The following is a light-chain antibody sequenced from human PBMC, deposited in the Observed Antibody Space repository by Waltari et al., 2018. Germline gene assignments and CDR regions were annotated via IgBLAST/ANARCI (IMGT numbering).Light chain of an antibody. CDR1: SSDVDGYNY. V-gene: IGLV2-14*01. J-gene: IGLJ2*01. CDR2: EVT. CDR3: TSYISSSIVI. Sequence: QSALTQPASLSGSPGQSITISCTGASSDVDGYNYVSWYQHHPGKAPKRMIYEVTNRPSGVSNRFSGSRSGNTASLTISGLQAEDEADYYCTSYISSSIVIFGGGTKLTVL.